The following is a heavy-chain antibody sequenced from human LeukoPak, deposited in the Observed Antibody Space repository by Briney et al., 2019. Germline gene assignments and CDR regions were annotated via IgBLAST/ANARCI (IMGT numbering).Heavy chain of an antibody. CDR3: ARGMYYYGSGSYYRVDSFDI. D-gene: IGHD3-10*01. Sequence: PGGSLRLYCAASGFTFSRYWMHWVRQAPGKGLVWVSRINSDGSSTSYADSVKGRFTISRDNAKNSLYLQVNSLRAEDTAVYYCARGMYYYGSGSYYRVDSFDIWGQGTMVTVS. CDR1: GFTFSRYW. CDR2: INSDGSST. V-gene: IGHV3-74*01. J-gene: IGHJ3*02.